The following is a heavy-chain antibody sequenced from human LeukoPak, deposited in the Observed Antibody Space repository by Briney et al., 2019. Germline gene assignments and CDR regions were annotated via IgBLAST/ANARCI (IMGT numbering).Heavy chain of an antibody. CDR2: IYYSGST. D-gene: IGHD3-22*01. CDR1: GGSISSYY. Sequence: SETLSLTCTVSGGSISSYYWGWIRQPPGKGLEWIGSIYYSGSTYYNPSLKSRVTISVDTSKNQFSLKLSSVTAADTAVYYCARGSQVYYYDSSGYHTAYNWFDPWGQGTLVTVSS. J-gene: IGHJ5*02. CDR3: ARGSQVYYYDSSGYHTAYNWFDP. V-gene: IGHV4-39*07.